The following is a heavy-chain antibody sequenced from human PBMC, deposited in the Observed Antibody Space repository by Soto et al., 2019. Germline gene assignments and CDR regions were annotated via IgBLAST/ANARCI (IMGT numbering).Heavy chain of an antibody. D-gene: IGHD5-18*01. J-gene: IGHJ4*02. Sequence: GGSLRLSCVASGFTFSSHWMHWVRQAPGKGLVWVSRIKYDGSNTYYADSVKGRFTISRDNSKNTLYLQMNSLRAEDTAVYYCAKDPSLEDAAMEGYFDYWGQGTLVTVSS. CDR3: AKDPSLEDAAMEGYFDY. CDR1: GFTFSSHW. V-gene: IGHV3-74*01. CDR2: IKYDGSNT.